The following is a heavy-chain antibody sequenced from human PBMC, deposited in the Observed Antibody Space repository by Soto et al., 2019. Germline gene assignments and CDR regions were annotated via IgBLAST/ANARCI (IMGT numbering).Heavy chain of an antibody. V-gene: IGHV4-39*01. CDR1: GGSISSSSYY. CDR2: IYYSGST. Sequence: PSETQSLTCPVSGGSISSSSYYWGWIRQPPGKGLEWIGSIYYSGSTYYNPSLKSRVTISVDTSKNQFSLKLSSVTAADTAVYYCARTGYYYGMDVWGQGTTVTVSS. J-gene: IGHJ6*02. CDR3: ARTGYYYGMDV.